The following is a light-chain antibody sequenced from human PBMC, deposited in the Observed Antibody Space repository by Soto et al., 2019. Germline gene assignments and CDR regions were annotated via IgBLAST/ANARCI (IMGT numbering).Light chain of an antibody. CDR3: QQSYSTPYT. CDR1: QSISSD. CDR2: AAS. Sequence: DIQMTQSPSSLSASVGDRVTITCRASQSISSDLNWYQQKPGTAPKLLIYAASSLQSGVPSRFSGSGSGTDFTLTISSLQPEDFATYYCQQSYSTPYTFGQGTKLEIK. V-gene: IGKV1-39*01. J-gene: IGKJ2*01.